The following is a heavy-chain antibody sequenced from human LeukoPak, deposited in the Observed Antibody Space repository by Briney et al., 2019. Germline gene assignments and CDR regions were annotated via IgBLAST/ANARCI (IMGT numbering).Heavy chain of an antibody. V-gene: IGHV3-7*01. D-gene: IGHD6-25*01. CDR2: IKQDGSQK. CDR3: ARDRYGIAAD. CDR1: GFTFTNHW. J-gene: IGHJ4*02. Sequence: GGSLRLSCAASGFTFTNHWMSWVRQGPGKGLEWLANIKQDGSQKNYVDSVKGRFTISRDNAKNSLYLQMNSLRPDDAAVYFCARDRYGIAADWGQGTLVTVSS.